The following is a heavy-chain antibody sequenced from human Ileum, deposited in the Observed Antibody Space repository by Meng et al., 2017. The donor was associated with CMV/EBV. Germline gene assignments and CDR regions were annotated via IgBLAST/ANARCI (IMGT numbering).Heavy chain of an antibody. CDR2: IYYSGST. CDR1: GGSVSSSSYY. V-gene: IGHV4-61*01. CDR3: ARDGPRGPDWYFDL. Sequence: GGSVSSSSYYWSRIRQPPGKGLEWIGYIYYSGSTNYNPSLKSRVTISVDTSKNQFSLKLSSVTAADTAVYYCARDGPRGPDWYFDLWGRGTLVTVSS. J-gene: IGHJ2*01.